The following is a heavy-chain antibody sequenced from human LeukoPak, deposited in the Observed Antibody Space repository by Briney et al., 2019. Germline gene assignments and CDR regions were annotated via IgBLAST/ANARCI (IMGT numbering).Heavy chain of an antibody. Sequence: GASVKVSCKASGYTFTGYYMHWVRQAPGQGLEWMGWINPNSGGTNYAQKFQGRVTMTRDTSISTAYMELSRLRSDDTAVYYCARDDVYCSSTSCRENWFDTWGQGTLVTVSS. V-gene: IGHV1-2*02. CDR2: INPNSGGT. CDR3: ARDDVYCSSTSCRENWFDT. J-gene: IGHJ5*02. D-gene: IGHD2-2*01. CDR1: GYTFTGYY.